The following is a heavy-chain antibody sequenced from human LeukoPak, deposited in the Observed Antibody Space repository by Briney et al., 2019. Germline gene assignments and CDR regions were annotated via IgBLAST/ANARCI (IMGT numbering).Heavy chain of an antibody. CDR3: ARGSRTVTTRLRAFDY. CDR1: GGSFSGYY. V-gene: IGHV4-34*01. CDR2: INHSGST. Sequence: SETLSLTCAVYGGSFSGYYWNWIRQPPGKGLEWVGEINHSGSTNYNPSLKRRVTISVDTSKNQFSLKLSSVTAADTAVYYCARGSRTVTTRLRAFDYWGQGTLVTVSS. J-gene: IGHJ4*02. D-gene: IGHD4-17*01.